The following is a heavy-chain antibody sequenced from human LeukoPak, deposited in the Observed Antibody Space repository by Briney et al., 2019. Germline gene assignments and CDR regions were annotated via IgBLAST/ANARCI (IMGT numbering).Heavy chain of an antibody. Sequence: PGGSLRLSCAASGFTFSTYGMHWVRQAPGKGLEWVAFMRYDGSNKYYADSVRGRFTISRDNSKNTLYLQMNSLKAEDTAVYYCANANIGGGSNNSGYLHHWGQGTLVTVSS. J-gene: IGHJ1*01. V-gene: IGHV3-30*02. CDR1: GFTFSTYG. CDR2: MRYDGSNK. D-gene: IGHD1-26*01. CDR3: ANANIGGGSNNSGYLHH.